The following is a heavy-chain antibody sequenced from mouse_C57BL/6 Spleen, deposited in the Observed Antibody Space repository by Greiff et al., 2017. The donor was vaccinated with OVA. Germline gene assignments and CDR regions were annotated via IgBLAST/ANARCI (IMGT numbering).Heavy chain of an antibody. D-gene: IGHD1-1*01. V-gene: IGHV1-18*01. CDR2: INPNNGGT. Sequence: VQLQQSGPELVKPGASVKIPCKASGYTFTDYNMDWVKQSHGKSLEWIGDINPNNGGTIYNQKFKGKATLTVDKSSSTAYMELRSLTCEDTAVYYCARSLYYGTSMDCWGQGTSVTVSS. J-gene: IGHJ4*01. CDR3: ARSLYYGTSMDC. CDR1: GYTFTDYN.